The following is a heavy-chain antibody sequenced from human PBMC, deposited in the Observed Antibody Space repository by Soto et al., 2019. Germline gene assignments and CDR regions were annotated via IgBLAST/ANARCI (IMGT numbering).Heavy chain of an antibody. Sequence: EVQLVESGGVVVQPGGSLRLSCAASGFTFDDYTMHWVRQAPGKGLEWVSLISWDGGSTYYADSVKGRFTISRDNSKNSLYLQMNSLRTEDTALYYCAKERYPARLEYYHYGMDVWGQGTTVTVSS. CDR2: ISWDGGST. CDR3: AKERYPARLEYYHYGMDV. J-gene: IGHJ6*02. CDR1: GFTFDDYT. V-gene: IGHV3-43*01. D-gene: IGHD3-3*01.